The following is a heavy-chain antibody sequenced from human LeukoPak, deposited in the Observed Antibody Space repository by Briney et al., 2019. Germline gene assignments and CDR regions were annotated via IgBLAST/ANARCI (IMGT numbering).Heavy chain of an antibody. V-gene: IGHV1-2*02. CDR1: GYTFTGYY. J-gene: IGHJ3*02. D-gene: IGHD2-2*01. CDR3: AREGTLYCSSTSCYRDAFDI. CDR2: INPNSGGT. Sequence: ASVKVSCKASGYTFTGYYMHWVRQAPGQGLEWMGWINPNSGGTNYAQKFQGRVTMTRGTSISTAYMELSRLRSDDTAVYYCAREGTLYCSSTSCYRDAFDIWGQGTMVTVSS.